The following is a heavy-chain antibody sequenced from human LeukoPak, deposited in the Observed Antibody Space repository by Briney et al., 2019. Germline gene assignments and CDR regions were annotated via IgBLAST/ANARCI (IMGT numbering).Heavy chain of an antibody. CDR2: IIPILGIA. CDR1: GGTFSSYA. J-gene: IGHJ4*02. Sequence: SVKVSCKASGGTFSSYAIGWVRQAPGQGLEWMGRIIPILGIANYAQKCQGRVTITADKSTSTAYMELSSLRSEDTAVYYCARGSSWYGTSGFDYWGQGTLVTVSS. CDR3: ARGSSWYGTSGFDY. V-gene: IGHV1-69*04. D-gene: IGHD6-13*01.